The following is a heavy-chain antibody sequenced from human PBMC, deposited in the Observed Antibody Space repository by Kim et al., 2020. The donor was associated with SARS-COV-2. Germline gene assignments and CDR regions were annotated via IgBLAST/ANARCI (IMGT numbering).Heavy chain of an antibody. CDR2: ISYDGSNK. V-gene: IGHV3-30*18. CDR1: GFTFSSYG. J-gene: IGHJ4*01. D-gene: IGHD3-10*01. CDR3: AKPLRARGGSDYFYY. Sequence: GGSLRLSCAASGFTFSSYGMHWVRQAPGKGLEWVAVISYDGSNKYYADSVKGRFTISRDNSKNTLYLQMNSLRAEDTAVYYCAKPLRARGGSDYFYYWG.